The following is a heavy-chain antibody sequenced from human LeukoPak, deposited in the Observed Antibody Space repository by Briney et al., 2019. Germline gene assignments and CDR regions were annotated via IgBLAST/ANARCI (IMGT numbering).Heavy chain of an antibody. CDR1: GFTFSSYA. D-gene: IGHD6-13*01. V-gene: IGHV3-23*01. CDR2: ISGSGGST. J-gene: IGHJ4*02. CDR3: AKDPGGIAAAGTDY. Sequence: GGSLRLFCAASGFTFSSYAMSWVRQAPGKGLEWGPAISGSGGSTYYADSVKGRFTISRDNSKNTLYLQMNSLRAEDTAVYYCAKDPGGIAAAGTDYWGQGTLVTVSS.